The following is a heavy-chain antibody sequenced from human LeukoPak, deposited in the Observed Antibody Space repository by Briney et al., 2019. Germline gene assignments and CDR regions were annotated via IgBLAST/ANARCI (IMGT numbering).Heavy chain of an antibody. Sequence: PSETLSLTCGVSGGSITNTNYWTWVRQPPGKGLEWIGEVNLQGSTNYNPSLMGRVAISVDTSENHISLQLTSVTAADTAVYYCAREGGPYRPLDYSGAGTLVTVSS. J-gene: IGHJ4*01. CDR3: AREGGPYRPLDY. CDR2: VNLQGST. V-gene: IGHV4-4*02. CDR1: GGSITNTNY.